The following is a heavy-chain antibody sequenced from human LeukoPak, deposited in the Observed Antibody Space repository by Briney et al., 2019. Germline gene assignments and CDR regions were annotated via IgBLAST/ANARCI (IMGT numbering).Heavy chain of an antibody. J-gene: IGHJ6*03. D-gene: IGHD6-13*01. CDR3: ARGSLGYSSSWYSDYYYYMDV. Sequence: ASVKVSCQASGYTFTGYYMHWVRQAPGQGLEWMGWINPNSGGTNYAQKFQGRVTMTRDTSISTAYMELSRLRSDDTAVYYCARGSLGYSSSWYSDYYYYMDVWGKGTKVSVSS. V-gene: IGHV1-2*02. CDR2: INPNSGGT. CDR1: GYTFTGYY.